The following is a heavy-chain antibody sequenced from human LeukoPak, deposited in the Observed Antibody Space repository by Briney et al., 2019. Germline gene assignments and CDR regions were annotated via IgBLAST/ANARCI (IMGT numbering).Heavy chain of an antibody. V-gene: IGHV1-2*02. J-gene: IGHJ5*02. CDR3: ARDEAGQRGFDP. D-gene: IGHD6-25*01. Sequence: ASVKVSCKASGYTFTSYGISWVRQAPGQGLEWMGWINPNSGGTNYAQKFQGRVTMTRDTSISTAYMELSRLRSDDTAVYYCARDEAGQRGFDPWGQGTLVTVSS. CDR1: GYTFTSYG. CDR2: INPNSGGT.